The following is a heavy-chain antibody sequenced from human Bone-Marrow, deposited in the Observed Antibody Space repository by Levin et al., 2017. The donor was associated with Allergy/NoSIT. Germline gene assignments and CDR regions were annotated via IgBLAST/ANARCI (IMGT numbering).Heavy chain of an antibody. V-gene: IGHV3-48*03. CDR2: ISSSGSTI. Sequence: GGSLRLSCAASEFTFSSYEMNWVRQAPGKGLEWVSYISSSGSTIYYADSVKGRFTISRDNAKNSLYLQMNSLRAEDTAVYYCARSFQLYSSTTYDAFDMWGQGTMVTVSS. CDR1: EFTFSSYE. CDR3: ARSFQLYSSTTYDAFDM. J-gene: IGHJ3*02. D-gene: IGHD2-2*01.